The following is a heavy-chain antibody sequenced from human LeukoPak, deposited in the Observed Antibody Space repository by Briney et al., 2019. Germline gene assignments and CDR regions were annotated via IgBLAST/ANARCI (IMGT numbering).Heavy chain of an antibody. CDR1: GGSISSSSYY. Sequence: SETLSLTCTVSGGSISSSSYYWGFIRQPPGKGLEWIGSIYYSGTTYYNPSLKSRVTISVDTSNNQFSLKLYSVTAADTAAYYCARLTIFGVISPDYWGQGALVTVSS. CDR3: ARLTIFGVISPDY. D-gene: IGHD3-3*01. V-gene: IGHV4-39*01. J-gene: IGHJ4*02. CDR2: IYYSGTT.